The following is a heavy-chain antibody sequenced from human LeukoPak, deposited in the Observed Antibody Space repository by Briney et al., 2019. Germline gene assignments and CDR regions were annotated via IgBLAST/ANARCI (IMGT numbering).Heavy chain of an antibody. D-gene: IGHD5-24*01. Sequence: GGSLRLSCAASGFTFRKYWMSWVRQAPGKGLEWVANINKDGSQKNYVDSVRGRFTISRDNAKNSVYLQINSLRVDDTAVYYCVTDRGWQQFDCWGQGTLVTVSS. J-gene: IGHJ4*02. CDR1: GFTFRKYW. CDR3: VTDRGWQQFDC. CDR2: INKDGSQK. V-gene: IGHV3-7*01.